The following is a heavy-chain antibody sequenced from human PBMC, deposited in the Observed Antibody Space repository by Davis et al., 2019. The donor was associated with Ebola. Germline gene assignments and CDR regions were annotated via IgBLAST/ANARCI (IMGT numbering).Heavy chain of an antibody. CDR3: ARGYYYYYYGMDV. V-gene: IGHV4-34*01. CDR2: INHSGST. J-gene: IGHJ6*02. Sequence: MPSETLSLTCAVYGGSFSGYYWSWIRQPPGKGLEWIGEINHSGSTNYNPSLKSRVTISVDTSKNQFSPKLSSVTAADTAVYYCARGYYYYYYGMDVWGQGTTVTVSS. CDR1: GGSFSGYY.